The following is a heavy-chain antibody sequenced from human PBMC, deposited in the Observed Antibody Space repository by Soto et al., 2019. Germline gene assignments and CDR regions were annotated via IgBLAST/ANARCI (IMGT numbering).Heavy chain of an antibody. D-gene: IGHD6-13*01. V-gene: IGHV1-46*01. Sequence: QVQLVQSGAEVKKPGASVKVSCKASGYTFTSYYMHWVRQAPGQGLEWMGIINPSGGSTSYAQKFQGRVTMTRDTSTSTVYMELSSLRSEDTAVYYCARSSSWYADVNNWLDHWGQGTLVTVSS. CDR3: ARSSSWYADVNNWLDH. CDR1: GYTFTSYY. CDR2: INPSGGST. J-gene: IGHJ5*02.